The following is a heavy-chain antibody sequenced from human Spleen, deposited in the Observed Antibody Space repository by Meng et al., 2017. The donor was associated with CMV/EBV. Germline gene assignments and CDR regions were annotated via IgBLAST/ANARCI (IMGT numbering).Heavy chain of an antibody. J-gene: IGHJ4*02. D-gene: IGHD1-26*01. CDR3: AKGYSGSRGRFDY. CDR2: VSGIGGDT. Sequence: GEALKIYCAASGFTFCSYAMSLVRQAPGKGLESVSGVSGIGGDTYYADSVKGRYTITRENSKNTLYLQMNWLSAEDTAVYYCAKGYSGSRGRFDYWGQGTLVTVSS. V-gene: IGHV3-23*01. CDR1: GFTFCSYA.